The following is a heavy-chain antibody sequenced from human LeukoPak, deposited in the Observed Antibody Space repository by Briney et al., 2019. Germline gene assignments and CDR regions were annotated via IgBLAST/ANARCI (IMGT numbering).Heavy chain of an antibody. Sequence: GGSLRLTCAASGFTFSNYAMSWVRQAAGKGLEWVSARSGSDGSTYYADSVKGRFTISRDNSKNTLYLQMNSLRAEDTAVYYCAKTADSGRYRDFDYWGQGTLVTVSS. CDR3: AKTADSGRYRDFDY. D-gene: IGHD1-26*01. CDR2: RSGSDGST. V-gene: IGHV3-23*01. J-gene: IGHJ4*02. CDR1: GFTFSNYA.